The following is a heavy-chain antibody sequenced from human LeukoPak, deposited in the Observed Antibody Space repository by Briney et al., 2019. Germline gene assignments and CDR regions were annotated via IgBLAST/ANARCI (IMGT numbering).Heavy chain of an antibody. J-gene: IGHJ4*02. CDR1: RFTFSSYE. CDR2: ISGSGIK. Sequence: PGGSLRLSCAASRFTFSSYEMNWVRQAPGKGLEWVSYISGSGIKHYADSVKGRFTISRDNAKNSLYLQMNSLRPEDTAVYYCARDRVIQGYSSGWLFDYWGQGTLVTVSS. D-gene: IGHD6-19*01. CDR3: ARDRVIQGYSSGWLFDY. V-gene: IGHV3-48*03.